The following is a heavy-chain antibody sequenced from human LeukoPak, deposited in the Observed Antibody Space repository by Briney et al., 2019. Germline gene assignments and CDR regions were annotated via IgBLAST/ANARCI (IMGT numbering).Heavy chain of an antibody. J-gene: IGHJ4*02. CDR3: AKRDSSGYYIDH. D-gene: IGHD3-22*01. Sequence: PGGSLRLSCVASGFTFSTYAMRWVRQAPGKGLEWVSSITGAGATSYPDSVKGRFTISRDNSKNTLYLQMTSLRTEDTAVYFCAKRDSSGYYIDHWGQGTLVTVSS. CDR2: ITGAGAT. V-gene: IGHV3-23*01. CDR1: GFTFSTYA.